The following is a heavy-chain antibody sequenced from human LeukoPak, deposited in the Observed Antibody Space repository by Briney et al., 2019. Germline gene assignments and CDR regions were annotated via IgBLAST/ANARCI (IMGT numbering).Heavy chain of an antibody. V-gene: IGHV4-59*08. CDR2: IYYSGST. CDR1: GGSISSYY. D-gene: IGHD3-10*01. J-gene: IGHJ4*02. CDR3: ARAGSGYSFDY. Sequence: SETLSLTCTVSGGSISSYYWSWIRQPPGKGLEWIGYIYYSGSTNYNPSLKSRVTISVDTSKNQFSLKLSSVTAADTAVYYCARAGSGYSFDYWGQGTLVTVSS.